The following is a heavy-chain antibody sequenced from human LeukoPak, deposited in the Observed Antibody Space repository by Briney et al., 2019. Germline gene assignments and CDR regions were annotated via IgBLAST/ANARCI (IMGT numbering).Heavy chain of an antibody. CDR1: GYSISSGYY. V-gene: IGHV4-38-2*02. Sequence: PSETLSLTCTVSGYSISSGYYWGWIRQPPGKGLEWIGSIYHSGSTYYNPSLKSRVTISVDTSKNQFSLKLSSVTAADTAVYYCARRGVIPAAMWFDPWGQGTLVTVSS. J-gene: IGHJ5*02. CDR2: IYHSGST. D-gene: IGHD2-2*01. CDR3: ARRGVIPAAMWFDP.